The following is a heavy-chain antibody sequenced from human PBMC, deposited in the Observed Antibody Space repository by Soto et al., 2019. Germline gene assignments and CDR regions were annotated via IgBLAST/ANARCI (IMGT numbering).Heavy chain of an antibody. J-gene: IGHJ1*01. CDR1: GYPFNMYG. CDR3: ARQREEAAGTLKPHSQH. V-gene: IGHV1-69*10. Sequence: GAPVKVSCKASGYPFNMYGINWVRQAPGQGLEWMAWIIPILGIANYAQKFQGRVTITADKSTSTAYMELSSLRSEDTAVYYCARQREEAAGTLKPHSQHWGQGTLVPVSP. D-gene: IGHD6-13*01. CDR2: IIPILGIA.